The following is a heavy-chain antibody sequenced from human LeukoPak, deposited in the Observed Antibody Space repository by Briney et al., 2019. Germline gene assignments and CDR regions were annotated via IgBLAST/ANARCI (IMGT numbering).Heavy chain of an antibody. V-gene: IGHV3-9*01. CDR1: GFTFDDYA. CDR2: ISWNSGSI. J-gene: IGHJ4*02. Sequence: PGGSLRLSCAASGFTFDDYAMHWVRQAPGKGLEWVSGISWNSGSIGYADSVKGRFTISRDNAKNSLYLQMNSLRAEDTALYYCAMMWYSSSWLNYWGQGTLVTVSS. D-gene: IGHD6-13*01. CDR3: AMMWYSSSWLNY.